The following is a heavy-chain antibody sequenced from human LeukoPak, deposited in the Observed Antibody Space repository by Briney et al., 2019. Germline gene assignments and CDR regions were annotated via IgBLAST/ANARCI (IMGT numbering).Heavy chain of an antibody. CDR3: AREVLWFGGDRFDL. V-gene: IGHV3-7*01. D-gene: IGHD3-10*01. CDR2: IKQDGNEK. J-gene: IGHJ5*02. CDR1: GFTFSSYW. Sequence: PGGSLRLSCAASGFTFSSYWMSWVRQAPREGLEWVANIKQDGNEKYYVDSPKGRFTISRDNATNSLYLQMNSLRAEDTAVCYGAREVLWFGGDRFDLWGQGTLVTVSS.